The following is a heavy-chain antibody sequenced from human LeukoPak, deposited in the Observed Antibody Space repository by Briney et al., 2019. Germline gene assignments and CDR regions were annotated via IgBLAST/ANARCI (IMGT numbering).Heavy chain of an antibody. Sequence: PGGSLRLSCAASGFTFSSYGMHWVRQAPGKGLEWVAVISYDGSNKYYADSVKGRFTISRDNSKNTLYLQMNSLRAEDTAAYYCAKSEMYAKSHYYGMDVWGQGTTVAVSS. D-gene: IGHD2-8*01. V-gene: IGHV3-30*18. CDR3: AKSEMYAKSHYYGMDV. J-gene: IGHJ6*02. CDR1: GFTFSSYG. CDR2: ISYDGSNK.